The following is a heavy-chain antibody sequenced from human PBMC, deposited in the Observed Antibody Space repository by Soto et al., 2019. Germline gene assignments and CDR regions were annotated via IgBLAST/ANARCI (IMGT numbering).Heavy chain of an antibody. CDR1: GGSISSSSYY. V-gene: IGHV4-39*01. D-gene: IGHD3-9*01. CDR3: ARTLRYFDWHYGMDV. J-gene: IGHJ6*02. CDR2: IYYSGST. Sequence: QLQLQESGPGLVKPSETLSLTCTVSGGSISSSSYYWGWIRQPPGKGLEWIGSIYYSGSTYYNPSLKSRVTISVDTSKNQFSLKLSSVTAADTAVYYCARTLRYFDWHYGMDVWGQGTTVTVSS.